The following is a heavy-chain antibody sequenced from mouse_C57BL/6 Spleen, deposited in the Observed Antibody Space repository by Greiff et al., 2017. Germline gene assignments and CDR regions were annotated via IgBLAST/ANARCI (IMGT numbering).Heavy chain of an antibody. CDR3: AMRPYDDDGGAMDY. Sequence: VQLQQPGAELVKPGASVKVSCKASGYTFTSYWMHWVKQRPGQGLEWIGRIHPSDCDPNYNQKFKDKATLTVDKSSSAAYMQHSSLTSEDSAVYCCAMRPYDDDGGAMDYWGQGTSVTVSS. V-gene: IGHV1-74*01. CDR1: GYTFTSYW. J-gene: IGHJ4*01. CDR2: IHPSDCDP. D-gene: IGHD2-4*01.